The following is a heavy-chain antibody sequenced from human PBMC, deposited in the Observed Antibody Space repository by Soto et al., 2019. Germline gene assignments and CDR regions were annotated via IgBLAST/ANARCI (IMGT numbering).Heavy chain of an antibody. CDR2: IYWDDEK. V-gene: IGHV2-5*02. J-gene: IGHJ4*02. D-gene: IGHD4-4*01. Sequence: SGPTLGNPTPALTLTCTFSGFSLSTSGEHXGWLRQPPGKALEWLALIYWDDEKRYSPSLKSRLTISKDTSKNQVVLTMTNVDPVDTAPSFCASSTDSSKRYFDYWGQGTLVTVSS. CDR3: ASSTDSSKRYFDY. CDR1: GFSLSTSGEH.